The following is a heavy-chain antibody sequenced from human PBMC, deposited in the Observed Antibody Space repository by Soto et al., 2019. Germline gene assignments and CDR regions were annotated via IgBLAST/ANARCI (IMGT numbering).Heavy chain of an antibody. Sequence: GGSLRLSCAASGFTFSSYGMHWVRQAPGKGLEWVAVISYDGSNKYYADSVKGRFTISRDNSKNTLYLQMNSLRAEDTAVYYCAKALVRGFYYYYGMDVWGQGTTVTVSS. V-gene: IGHV3-30*18. J-gene: IGHJ6*02. CDR2: ISYDGSNK. D-gene: IGHD3-10*01. CDR3: AKALVRGFYYYYGMDV. CDR1: GFTFSSYG.